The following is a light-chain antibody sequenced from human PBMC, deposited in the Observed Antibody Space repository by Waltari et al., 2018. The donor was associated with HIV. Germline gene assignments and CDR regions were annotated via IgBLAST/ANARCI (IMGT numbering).Light chain of an antibody. J-gene: IGLJ1*01. CDR3: CSYAGSSTYV. CDR1: SSDVGSYNL. V-gene: IGLV2-23*01. CDR2: EGS. Sequence: QSALTQPASVSGSPGQSITISGTGTSSDVGSYNLVCWYQQHPGKAPKLMIYEGSKRPSGVSNRFSGSKSGNTASLTISGLQAEDEADYYCCSYAGSSTYVFGTGTKVTVL.